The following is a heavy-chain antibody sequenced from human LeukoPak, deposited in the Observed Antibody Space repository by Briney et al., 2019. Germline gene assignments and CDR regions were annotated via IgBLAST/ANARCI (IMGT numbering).Heavy chain of an antibody. D-gene: IGHD1-7*01. J-gene: IGHJ3*02. CDR1: GYSFTSYW. V-gene: IGHV5-51*01. Sequence: GESLKISCKGSGYSFTSYWIGWVRQMPGKGLEWMGIIYPDDSDTRYSPSFQGQVTISADKSISTAYLQWSSLKASDTAMYYCARPHWNSNDAFDIWGQGTMVTVSS. CDR3: ARPHWNSNDAFDI. CDR2: IYPDDSDT.